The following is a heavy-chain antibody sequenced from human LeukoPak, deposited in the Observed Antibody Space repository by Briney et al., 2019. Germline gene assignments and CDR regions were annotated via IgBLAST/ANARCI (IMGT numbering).Heavy chain of an antibody. J-gene: IGHJ3*02. CDR2: ISAYNGNT. CDR1: GYTFTSYG. CDR3: ARDDTMIVVVPGAFDI. Sequence: ASVKVSCKASGYTFTSYGISWVRQAPGQGLEWMGWISAYNGNTNYAQKLQGRVTMTTDTSTSTAYMELRSLRSDDTAVYYCARDDTMIVVVPGAFDIWGQGTTVTVSS. D-gene: IGHD3-22*01. V-gene: IGHV1-18*01.